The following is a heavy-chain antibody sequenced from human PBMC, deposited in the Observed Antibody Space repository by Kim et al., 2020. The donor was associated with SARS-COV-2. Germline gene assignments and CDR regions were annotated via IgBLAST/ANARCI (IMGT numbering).Heavy chain of an antibody. CDR1: GGSISSSSYY. Sequence: SETLSLTCTVSGGSISSSSYYWGWIRQPPGKGLEWIGSIYYSGSTYYNPSLKSRVTISVDTSKNQFSLKLSSVTAADTAVYYCARQSGIAARPGAFDIWGQGKMVTVSS. V-gene: IGHV4-39*01. CDR2: IYYSGST. D-gene: IGHD6-6*01. J-gene: IGHJ3*02. CDR3: ARQSGIAARPGAFDI.